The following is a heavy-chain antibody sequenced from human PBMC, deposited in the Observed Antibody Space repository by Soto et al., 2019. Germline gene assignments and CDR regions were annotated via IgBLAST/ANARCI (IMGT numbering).Heavy chain of an antibody. J-gene: IGHJ4*02. CDR2: IWYDGSNK. D-gene: IGHD6-6*01. Sequence: QVQLVESGGGVVQPGRSLRLSCAASGFTFSSYGMHWVRQAPGKGLEWVAVIWYDGSNKYYADSVKGRFTISRDNSKNTLYLQMNSLRAEDTAVYYCARDHMEYSSSQFDSWGQGTLVTVSS. CDR3: ARDHMEYSSSQFDS. V-gene: IGHV3-33*01. CDR1: GFTFSSYG.